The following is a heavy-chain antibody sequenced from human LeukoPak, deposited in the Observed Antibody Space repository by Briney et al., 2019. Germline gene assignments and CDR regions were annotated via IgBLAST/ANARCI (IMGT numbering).Heavy chain of an antibody. CDR1: GFTFSSYS. J-gene: IGHJ5*02. CDR2: ISSSSSTI. D-gene: IGHD6-25*01. CDR3: ARDRLGNWFDP. V-gene: IGHV3-48*04. Sequence: PGGSLRLSCAASGFTFSSYSMNWVRQAPGKGLEWVSYISSSSSTIYYADSVKGRFTISRDNAKNSLYLQMNSLRAEDTAVYYCARDRLGNWFDPWGQGTLVTVSS.